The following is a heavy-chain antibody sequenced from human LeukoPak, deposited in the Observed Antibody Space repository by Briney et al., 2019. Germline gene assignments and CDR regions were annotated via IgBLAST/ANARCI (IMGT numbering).Heavy chain of an antibody. J-gene: IGHJ3*02. CDR3: ARGIVVVPAAQHDAFDI. CDR1: GGTFSSYA. CDR2: IIPIFGTA. V-gene: IGHV1-69*13. D-gene: IGHD2-2*01. Sequence: ASVKVSCKASGGTFSSYAISWVRQAPGQGLERMGGIIPIFGTANYAQKFQGRVTITADESTSTAYMELSSLRSEDTAVYYCARGIVVVPAAQHDAFDIWGQGTMVTVSS.